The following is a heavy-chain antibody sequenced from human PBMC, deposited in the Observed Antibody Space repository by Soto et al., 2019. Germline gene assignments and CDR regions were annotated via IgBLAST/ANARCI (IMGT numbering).Heavy chain of an antibody. D-gene: IGHD4-17*01. J-gene: IGHJ4*02. CDR1: GFTFSSYG. V-gene: IGHV3-30*18. CDR3: AKDTVTTLDY. Sequence: QVQLVESGGGVVQPGRSLRLSCAASGFTFSSYGMHWVRQAPGKGLEWVAVISYDGSNKYYADSVKGRFTISRDNSKNTLYLQMNSLRAEDTAVYYCAKDTVTTLDYWGQGTLVTASS. CDR2: ISYDGSNK.